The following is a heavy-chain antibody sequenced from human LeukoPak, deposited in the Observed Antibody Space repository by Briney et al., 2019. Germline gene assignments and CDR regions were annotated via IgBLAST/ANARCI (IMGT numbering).Heavy chain of an antibody. Sequence: ASVKVSCKASGYTFTSYAMHWVRQAPGQRLEWMGWINAGNGNTKYSQKFQGRVTITRDTSASTAYMELSSLRSEDTAVYYCARDRPLYCSSTSCYKGGVNWFDPWGQGTLVTVSS. CDR3: ARDRPLYCSSTSCYKGGVNWFDP. CDR2: INAGNGNT. CDR1: GYTFTSYA. V-gene: IGHV1-3*01. D-gene: IGHD2-2*02. J-gene: IGHJ5*02.